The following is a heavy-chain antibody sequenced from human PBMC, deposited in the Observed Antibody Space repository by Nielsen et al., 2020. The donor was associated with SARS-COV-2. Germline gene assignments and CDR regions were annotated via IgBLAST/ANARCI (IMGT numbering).Heavy chain of an antibody. J-gene: IGHJ6*02. D-gene: IGHD4-11*01. Sequence: GGSLRLSCAASGFTFSSYWMHWVRQAPGKGLVWVSRINSDGSSTSYADSVKGRFTISRDNAKNTLYLQMNSLRAEDTALYYCAKDSGDYSNYGMDVWGQGTTVTVSS. CDR2: INSDGSST. CDR3: AKDSGDYSNYGMDV. CDR1: GFTFSSYW. V-gene: IGHV3-74*01.